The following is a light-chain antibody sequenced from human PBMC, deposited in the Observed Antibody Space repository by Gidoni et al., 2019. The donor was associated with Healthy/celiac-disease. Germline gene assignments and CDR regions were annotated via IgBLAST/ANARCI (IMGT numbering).Light chain of an antibody. CDR3: QQYGSSPPAFT. J-gene: IGKJ3*01. CDR2: GAS. CDR1: QSVSSSY. V-gene: IGKV3-20*01. Sequence: EIVLTQYPGTLPLSPGERATLSCRASQSVSSSYLAWYQQKPGQAPRLLIYGASSRATGIPDRFSGSGSGTDFTLTISRLEPEDFAVYYCQQYGSSPPAFTFGPGTKVDIK.